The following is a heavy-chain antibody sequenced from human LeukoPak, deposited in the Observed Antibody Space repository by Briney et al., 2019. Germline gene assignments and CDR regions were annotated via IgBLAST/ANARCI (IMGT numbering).Heavy chain of an antibody. J-gene: IGHJ4*02. CDR2: ITSSSSTM. D-gene: IGHD1-26*01. Sequence: GGSLRLSCAASGFTFSTYSMNWVRQAPGKGLEWVSYITSSSSTMFYADSVKGRFTISRDNAENSMYLQMNSLRAADTAVYYCGRDKSGSNSHWGQGTLVTVSS. CDR3: GRDKSGSNSH. V-gene: IGHV3-48*01. CDR1: GFTFSTYS.